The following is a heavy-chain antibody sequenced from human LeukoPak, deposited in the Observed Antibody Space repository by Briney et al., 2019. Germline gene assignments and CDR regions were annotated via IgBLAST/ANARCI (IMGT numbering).Heavy chain of an antibody. V-gene: IGHV3-7*01. Sequence: GGSLRLSCAASGFTLSAYWMSWVRQAPGKGLEWVAQIKEDGSEKYYVDSVKGRFTISRDNAKNSLSLQMNSPRAEDTAVYYCARGRWDFDYWGQGTLVTVSS. CDR2: IKEDGSEK. D-gene: IGHD4-23*01. CDR1: GFTLSAYW. J-gene: IGHJ4*02. CDR3: ARGRWDFDY.